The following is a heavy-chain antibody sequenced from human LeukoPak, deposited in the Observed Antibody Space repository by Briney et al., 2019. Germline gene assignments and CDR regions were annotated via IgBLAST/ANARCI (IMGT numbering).Heavy chain of an antibody. Sequence: SETLSLTCTVSGGSISSSNYYWGWIRQPPGKGLEWIGNTYYSGRTYYNPSLKSRVTISVDTSKKQFSLKLSSVTAADTAVYYCARHGYPDIAVAGTGFWGQGTLVTVSS. CDR2: TYYSGRT. CDR3: ARHGYPDIAVAGTGF. V-gene: IGHV4-39*01. D-gene: IGHD6-19*01. CDR1: GGSISSSNYY. J-gene: IGHJ4*02.